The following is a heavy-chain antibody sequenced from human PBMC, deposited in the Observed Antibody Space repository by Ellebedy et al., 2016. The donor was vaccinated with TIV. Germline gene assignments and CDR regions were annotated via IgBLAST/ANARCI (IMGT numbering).Heavy chain of an antibody. J-gene: IGHJ4*02. CDR1: GGTFSSYA. CDR2: IIPIFGTA. CDR3: ARCNTPAMGLPFDY. D-gene: IGHD5-18*01. V-gene: IGHV1-69*13. Sequence: SVKVSXKASGGTFSSYAISWVRQAPGQGLEWMGGIIPIFGTANYAQKFQGRVTITADESTSTAYMELSSLRSEDTAVYYCARCNTPAMGLPFDYWGQGTLVTVSS.